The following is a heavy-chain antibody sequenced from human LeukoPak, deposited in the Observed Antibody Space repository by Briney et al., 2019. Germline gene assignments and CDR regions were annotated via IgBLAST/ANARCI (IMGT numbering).Heavy chain of an antibody. V-gene: IGHV4-4*02. CDR2: IYHSGST. CDR3: ARVGSNYLSITGGFDY. CDR1: GGSISSSNW. D-gene: IGHD4-11*01. J-gene: IGHJ4*02. Sequence: PSETLSLTCAVSGGSISSSNWWSWVRQPPGKGLEWIGEIYHSGSTNYNPSLKSRVTISVDKSKNQFSLKLSSVTAADTAVYYCARVGSNYLSITGGFDYWGQGTLVTVSS.